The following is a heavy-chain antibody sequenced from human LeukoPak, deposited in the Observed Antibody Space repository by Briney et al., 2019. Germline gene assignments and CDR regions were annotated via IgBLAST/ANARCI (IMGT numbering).Heavy chain of an antibody. CDR3: ARHPYSDGFDI. D-gene: IGHD1-1*01. V-gene: IGHV4-59*08. Sequence: SETLSLTCTVSGGSISTYYWSWIRQPPGKGLEWIAYVYYSGHTSYNPSLKGRVTISVDTSKNQISLKLNSVTAADTAVYYCARHPYSDGFDIWGQGTMVTVSP. J-gene: IGHJ3*02. CDR2: VYYSGHT. CDR1: GGSISTYY.